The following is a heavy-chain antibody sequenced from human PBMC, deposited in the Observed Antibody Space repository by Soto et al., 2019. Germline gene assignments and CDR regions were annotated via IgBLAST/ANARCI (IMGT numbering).Heavy chain of an antibody. V-gene: IGHV5-51*01. CDR2: IYPGDSDT. Sequence: PGESLKISCKGSGYSFTSYWIGWVRQMPGKGLEWMGIIYPGDSDTRYSPSFQGQVTISADKSISTAYLQWSSLKASDTAMYYCARPGYCISTSCYSDYYGMDVWGQGTTVTVSS. J-gene: IGHJ6*02. CDR3: ARPGYCISTSCYSDYYGMDV. CDR1: GYSFTSYW. D-gene: IGHD2-2*02.